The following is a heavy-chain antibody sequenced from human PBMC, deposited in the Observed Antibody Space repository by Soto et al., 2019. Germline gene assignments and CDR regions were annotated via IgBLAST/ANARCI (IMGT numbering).Heavy chain of an antibody. CDR1: GYTFSSYG. J-gene: IGHJ6*02. CDR3: ARGGYYDSSGSRNYHYYGMDV. Sequence: QAQLVQSGVEVKKPGASVKVSCKASGYTFSSYGINWGRQAPGQGLEWLGWISPYNDDTKYAQMLQGRVTMTTDTSSRTAYMALRSLRSNDTAVYFCARGGYYDSSGSRNYHYYGMDVWGQGTTVTVSS. CDR2: ISPYNDDT. V-gene: IGHV1-18*01. D-gene: IGHD3-22*01.